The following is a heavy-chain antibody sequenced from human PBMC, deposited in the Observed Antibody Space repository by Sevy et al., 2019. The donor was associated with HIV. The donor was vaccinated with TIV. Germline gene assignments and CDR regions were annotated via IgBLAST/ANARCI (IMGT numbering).Heavy chain of an antibody. CDR1: GYSISSGYY. CDR2: IYHSGST. Sequence: KPSETLSLTCAVSGYSISSGYYWGWIRQPPGKGLEWIGSIYHSGSTYYNPSLKSRVTISVDTSKNQFSLKLSSVTAADTAVYYCARADPIVVVPAAKGGWFDPWGQGTLVTVSS. D-gene: IGHD2-2*01. J-gene: IGHJ5*02. CDR3: ARADPIVVVPAAKGGWFDP. V-gene: IGHV4-38-2*01.